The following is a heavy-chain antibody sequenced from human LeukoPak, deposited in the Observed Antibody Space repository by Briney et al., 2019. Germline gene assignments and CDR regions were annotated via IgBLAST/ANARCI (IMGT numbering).Heavy chain of an antibody. CDR1: GYTFTSYY. D-gene: IGHD3-9*01. CDR3: ARDPGANYDILTDPPGWAFDI. Sequence: ASVKVSCKASGYTFTSYYMHWVRQAPGQGLEWMGWISAYNGNTNYAQKLQGRVTMTTDTSTSTAYMELRSLRSDDTAVYYCARDPGANYDILTDPPGWAFDIWGQGTMVTVSS. CDR2: ISAYNGNT. J-gene: IGHJ3*02. V-gene: IGHV1-18*04.